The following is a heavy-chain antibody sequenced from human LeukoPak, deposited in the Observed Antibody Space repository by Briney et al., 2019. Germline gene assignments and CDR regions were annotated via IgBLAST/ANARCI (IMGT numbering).Heavy chain of an antibody. CDR3: ARGGVSSSSYNWFDP. CDR1: GFTFSDYY. V-gene: IGHV3-11*01. J-gene: IGHJ5*02. CDR2: ISSSGSTI. D-gene: IGHD6-13*01. Sequence: GGSLRLSCAASGFTFSDYYMSWTRQAPGKGLEWVSYISSSGSTIYYADSVKGRFTISRDNAKNSLYLQMNSLRAEDTAVYYCARGGVSSSSYNWFDPWGQGTLVTVSS.